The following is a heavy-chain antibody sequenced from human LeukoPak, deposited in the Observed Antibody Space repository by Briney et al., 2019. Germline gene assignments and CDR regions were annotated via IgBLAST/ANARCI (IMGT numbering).Heavy chain of an antibody. CDR3: VRLYVWGRRDY. Sequence: ASVKVSCKTSGYTFTGYYLFWVRQAPGQGLEWMGWINPNSGGTNYAQKFQGRVTMTRDTSITTAYMQLSRLTSDDTAVYCCVRLYVWGRRDYWGQGTLVTVSS. CDR2: INPNSGGT. D-gene: IGHD3-16*01. J-gene: IGHJ4*02. CDR1: GYTFTGYY. V-gene: IGHV1-2*02.